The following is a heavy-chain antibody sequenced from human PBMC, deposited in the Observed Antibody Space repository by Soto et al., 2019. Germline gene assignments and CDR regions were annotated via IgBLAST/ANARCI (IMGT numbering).Heavy chain of an antibody. J-gene: IGHJ6*02. CDR2: ISWDGGST. V-gene: IGHV3-43*01. CDR3: AKDCGYRHGYDYYGMDV. CDR1: GFTFDDYA. D-gene: IGHD5-18*01. Sequence: GGSLRLSCAASGFTFDDYAMHWVRQAPGKGLEWVSLISWDGGSTYYADSVKGRFTISRDNSKNSLYLQMNSLRTEDTALYYCAKDCGYRHGYDYYGMDVWGQGPTVTVYS.